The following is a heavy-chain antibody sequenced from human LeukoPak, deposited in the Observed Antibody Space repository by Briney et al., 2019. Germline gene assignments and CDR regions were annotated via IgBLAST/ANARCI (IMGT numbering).Heavy chain of an antibody. CDR2: ISAYNGNT. J-gene: IGHJ4*02. Sequence: ASVKVSCKASGYTFTSYGISWVRQAPGQGLEWMGWISAYNGNTNYAQKLQGRVTMTTDTSTRTAYMELRSLRSDDTAVYYCARGSPRLDYGGKPPLFXXGQGTLVTVSX. CDR1: GYTFTSYG. D-gene: IGHD4-23*01. CDR3: ARGSPRLDYGGKPPLFX. V-gene: IGHV1-18*01.